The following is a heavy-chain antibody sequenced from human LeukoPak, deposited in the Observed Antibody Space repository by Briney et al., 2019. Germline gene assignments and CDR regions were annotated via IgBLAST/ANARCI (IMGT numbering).Heavy chain of an antibody. Sequence: PGGSLRLSCAASGFTFSSYSMNWVRQAPGQGLEWVSYISSSSSTIYYADSVKGRFTISRDNAKNSLYLQMNSLRDEDTAVYYCARERTVRGVHKRYYYYGMDVWGQGTTVTVSS. CDR3: ARERTVRGVHKRYYYYGMDV. D-gene: IGHD3-10*01. CDR2: ISSSSSTI. CDR1: GFTFSSYS. V-gene: IGHV3-48*02. J-gene: IGHJ6*02.